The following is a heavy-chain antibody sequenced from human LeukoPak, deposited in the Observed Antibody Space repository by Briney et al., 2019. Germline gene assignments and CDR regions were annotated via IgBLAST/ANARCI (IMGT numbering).Heavy chain of an antibody. CDR3: ARDHMVGTGKGGNWFDP. D-gene: IGHD3-10*01. CDR2: INPNSGGT. V-gene: IGHV1-2*02. J-gene: IGHJ5*02. Sequence: ASVTVSCKASGYTFTDYYMHWVRQAPGQGLEWMGWINPNSGGTNYAQKFQGRVTMTRDTSTSTAYMELRRLRSDDTAVYYCARDHMVGTGKGGNWFDPWGRGTLVTVSS. CDR1: GYTFTDYY.